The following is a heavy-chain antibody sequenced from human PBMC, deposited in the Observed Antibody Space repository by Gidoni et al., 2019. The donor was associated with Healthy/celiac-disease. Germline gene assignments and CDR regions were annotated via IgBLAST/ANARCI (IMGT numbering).Heavy chain of an antibody. CDR1: GGSFSGYY. J-gene: IGHJ3*02. Sequence: QVQLQQWGAGLLKPSETLSLTCAVSGGSFSGYYWSWIRQPPGKGLEWIGEINHSGSTNYNPSLKSRVTISVDTSKNQFSLKLSSVTAADTAVYYCARRRGDIVLVVYARAFDIWGQGTMVTVSS. CDR3: ARRRGDIVLVVYARAFDI. D-gene: IGHD2-8*02. V-gene: IGHV4-34*01. CDR2: INHSGST.